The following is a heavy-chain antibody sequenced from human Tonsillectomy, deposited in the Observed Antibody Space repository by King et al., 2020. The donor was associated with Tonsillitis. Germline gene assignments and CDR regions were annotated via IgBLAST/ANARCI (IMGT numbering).Heavy chain of an antibody. D-gene: IGHD5-12*01. V-gene: IGHV4-59*01. Sequence: QLQESGPGLVEPSETLSLTCTVSGDSISRYYWSWIRQPPGKGLEWIGYIYYSGSTNYNPSLKSRVTISVDTSKNQFSLKLSSVTAADTAVYYCARGRSGLRGLNFDYWGQGTLVTVSS. J-gene: IGHJ4*02. CDR1: GDSISRYY. CDR2: IYYSGST. CDR3: ARGRSGLRGLNFDY.